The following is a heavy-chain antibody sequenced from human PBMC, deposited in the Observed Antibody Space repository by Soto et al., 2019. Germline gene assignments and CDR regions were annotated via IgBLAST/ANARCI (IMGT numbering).Heavy chain of an antibody. Sequence: ASVKVSCKASGYTFTSYAMHWVRQAPGQRLEWMGWINAGNGNTKYSQKFQGRVTITRDTSASTAYMELSSLRSEDTAVYYCARARPTPLIGWFDFWGQGSLVTVSS. D-gene: IGHD2-15*01. CDR2: INAGNGNT. V-gene: IGHV1-3*01. CDR1: GYTFTSYA. CDR3: ARARPTPLIGWFDF. J-gene: IGHJ5*01.